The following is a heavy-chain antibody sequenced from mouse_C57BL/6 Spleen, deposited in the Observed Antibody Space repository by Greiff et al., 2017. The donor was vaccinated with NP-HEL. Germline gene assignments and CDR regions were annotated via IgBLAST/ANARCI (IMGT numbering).Heavy chain of an antibody. CDR2: IDPETGGT. J-gene: IGHJ4*01. D-gene: IGHD2-1*01. Sequence: ESGAELVRPGASVTLSCKASGYTFTDYEMHWVKQTPVHGLEWIGAIDPETGGTAYNQKFKGKAILTADKSSSTAYMELRSLTSEDSAVYYCTRSDGNYYAMDYWGQGTSVTVSS. V-gene: IGHV1-15*01. CDR1: GYTFTDYE. CDR3: TRSDGNYYAMDY.